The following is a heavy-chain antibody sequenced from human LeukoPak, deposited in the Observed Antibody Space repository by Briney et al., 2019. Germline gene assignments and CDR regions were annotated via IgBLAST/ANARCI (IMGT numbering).Heavy chain of an antibody. Sequence: PSETLSLTCTVSGGSVSSGSYYWSWIRQPPGKGLEWIGYIYYSGSTNYNPSLKSRVTISVDTSKNQFSLKLSSVTAADTAVYYCARAILTPSGYVWYFDLWGRGTLVSVSS. J-gene: IGHJ2*01. D-gene: IGHD3-3*01. CDR3: ARAILTPSGYVWYFDL. CDR2: IYYSGST. V-gene: IGHV4-61*01. CDR1: GGSVSSGSYY.